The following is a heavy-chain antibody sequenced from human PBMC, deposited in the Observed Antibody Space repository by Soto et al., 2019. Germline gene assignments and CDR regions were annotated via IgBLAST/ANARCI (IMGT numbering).Heavy chain of an antibody. CDR3: ARVGYYDSSGYWRYFDY. J-gene: IGHJ4*02. D-gene: IGHD3-22*01. Sequence: SETLSLTCTVSGGSISSGGYYWSWIRQHPGKGLEWIGYIYYSGSTYYNPSLKSRVVKSVDTSRNQFSLRLTSVTAADTAVYYCARVGYYDSSGYWRYFDYWGQGTLVTVS. V-gene: IGHV4-31*03. CDR1: GGSISSGGYY. CDR2: IYYSGST.